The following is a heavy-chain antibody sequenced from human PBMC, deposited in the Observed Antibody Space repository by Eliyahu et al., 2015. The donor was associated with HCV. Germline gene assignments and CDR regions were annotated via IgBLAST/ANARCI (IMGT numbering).Heavy chain of an antibody. D-gene: IGHD4-17*01. V-gene: IGHV3-48*01. CDR1: GFTFXSFS. Sequence: EVQLVESGGGLVQPGGSLRXSCAASGFTFXSFSMNWVRQAPGKGLEWVSSVSGSTSTTYYADSVKGRFTISRDTAKNSLYLQMNSLRADDTAVYYCARGDYVLAFYYWGQGTLVTVSS. CDR2: VSGSTSTT. CDR3: ARGDYVLAFYY. J-gene: IGHJ4*02.